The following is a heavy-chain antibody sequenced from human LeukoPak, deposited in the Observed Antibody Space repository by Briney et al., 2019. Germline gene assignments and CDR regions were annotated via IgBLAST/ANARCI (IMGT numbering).Heavy chain of an antibody. V-gene: IGHV4-34*01. Sequence: PSETLSLTCAVYGGSFSGYYWSWIRQPPGKGLEWIGEINHSESTNYNPSLKSRVTISVDTSKNQFSLKLSSVTAADTAVYYCARGREQWRGYYYYDAMDVGGQGTTVTVSS. CDR1: GGSFSGYY. D-gene: IGHD6-19*01. J-gene: IGHJ6*02. CDR3: ARGREQWRGYYYYDAMDV. CDR2: INHSEST.